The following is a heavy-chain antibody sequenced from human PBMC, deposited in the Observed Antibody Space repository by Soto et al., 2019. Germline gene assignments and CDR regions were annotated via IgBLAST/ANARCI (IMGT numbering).Heavy chain of an antibody. J-gene: IGHJ4*02. CDR1: GYTFPNYY. Sequence: ASVKVSCKASGYTFPNYYLHWVRQAPGQGLEWVGMINPSARSASYAQKLRGRLTMDRDTSTTTVYMELSRLTFEDTAVYFCARDNSAANGVLDHWGQGTLVTVSS. CDR3: ARDNSAANGVLDH. D-gene: IGHD1-1*01. V-gene: IGHV1-46*04. CDR2: INPSARSA.